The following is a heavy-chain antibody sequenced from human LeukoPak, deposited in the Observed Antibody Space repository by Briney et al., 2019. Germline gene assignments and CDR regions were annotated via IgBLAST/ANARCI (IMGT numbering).Heavy chain of an antibody. V-gene: IGHV1-69*04. CDR1: GGTFSSYA. Sequence: SVKVSCKASGGTFSSYAISWVRQAPGQGLEWMGRIIPILGIANYAQKFQGRVTITADKSTSTAYMELSSLRSEDTAVYYCARDVSVLLSSFDPWGQGTLVTVSS. CDR3: ARDVSVLLSSFDP. D-gene: IGHD3-10*02. CDR2: IIPILGIA. J-gene: IGHJ5*02.